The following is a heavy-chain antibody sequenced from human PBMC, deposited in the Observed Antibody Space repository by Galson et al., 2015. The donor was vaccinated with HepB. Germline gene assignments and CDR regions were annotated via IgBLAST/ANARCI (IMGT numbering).Heavy chain of an antibody. CDR1: GFIFSSYG. CDR2: ISYDGSNI. Sequence: SLRLSCAASGFIFSSYGMHWVRQTPGKGLEWVAVISYDGSNIHYADFVKGRFTISRDNFKNTLFLQMNSLRAEDTAVYYCAKDGALSAPLFGVPSNWFDPWGQGILVTVSS. D-gene: IGHD3-3*01. J-gene: IGHJ5*02. V-gene: IGHV3-30*18. CDR3: AKDGALSAPLFGVPSNWFDP.